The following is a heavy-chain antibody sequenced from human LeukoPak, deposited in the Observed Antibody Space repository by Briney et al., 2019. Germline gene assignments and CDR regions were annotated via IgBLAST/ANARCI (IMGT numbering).Heavy chain of an antibody. D-gene: IGHD2-15*01. Sequence: SETLSLTRTVSGGSISSGCYYWSWIRQHPGKGLEWIGYTYYSGSTYYNPSLKSRVTISVDTSKNQFSLKLSSVTAADTAVYYCAREVAGFPTPWYFDYWGQGTLVTVSS. J-gene: IGHJ4*02. CDR3: AREVAGFPTPWYFDY. V-gene: IGHV4-31*03. CDR2: TYYSGST. CDR1: GGSISSGCYY.